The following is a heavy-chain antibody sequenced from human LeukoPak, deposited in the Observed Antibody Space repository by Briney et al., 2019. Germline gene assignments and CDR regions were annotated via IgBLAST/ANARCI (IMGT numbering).Heavy chain of an antibody. CDR1: GFTVSNNY. CDR2: INTDGSST. D-gene: IGHD5-18*01. CDR3: ARDYSNFDY. Sequence: GGSLRLSCAVFGFTVSNNYMNWVRQAPGKGLVWVSRINTDGSSTSYADSVKGRFTISRDNAKNTLYLQMNSLRAEDTAVYYCARDYSNFDYWGQGTLVAVSS. V-gene: IGHV3-74*01. J-gene: IGHJ4*02.